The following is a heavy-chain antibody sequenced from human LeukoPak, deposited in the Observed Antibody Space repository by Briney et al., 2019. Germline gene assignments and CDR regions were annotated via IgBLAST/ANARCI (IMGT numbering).Heavy chain of an antibody. J-gene: IGHJ4*02. CDR1: GGSISSSTNF. V-gene: IGHV4-39*01. CDR2: TYYSRNT. Sequence: SETLSLTCTVSGGSISSSTNFWGWVRQAPGRGLEWIASTYYSRNTYYNPSLKSRVTIFVDTSKNQFSLKLSFVTAADTAVYYCARHEEEDGYNAKTFDYWGQGTLVTVSS. D-gene: IGHD5-24*01. CDR3: ARHEEEDGYNAKTFDY.